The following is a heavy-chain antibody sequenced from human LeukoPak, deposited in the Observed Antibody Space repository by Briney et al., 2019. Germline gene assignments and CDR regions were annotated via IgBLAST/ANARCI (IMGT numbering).Heavy chain of an antibody. CDR3: ARTQGTGWNY. CDR2: FSGSGGDT. CDR1: GFTFSSYA. V-gene: IGHV3-23*01. Sequence: GGSLRLSCAASGFTFSSYAMSWVRQAPGKGLEWVSAFSGSGGDTYYADSVKGRFTISRDNANNSLYLQMSSLGVEDTAVYYCARTQGTGWNYWGQGTLVTVSS. D-gene: IGHD6-19*01. J-gene: IGHJ4*02.